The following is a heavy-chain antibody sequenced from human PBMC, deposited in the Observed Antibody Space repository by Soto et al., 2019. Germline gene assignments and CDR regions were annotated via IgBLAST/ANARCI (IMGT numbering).Heavy chain of an antibody. CDR1: GYSFTIYL. V-gene: IGHV5-51*01. J-gene: IGHJ6*02. CDR3: ARSYSYGHHYYYGMDV. D-gene: IGHD5-18*01. Sequence: GESLKISCKGSGYSFTIYLIGWVRQMPGKGLEWMGIIYPGDSDTRYSPSFQGQVTISADKSISTAYLQWSSLKASDTAMYYCARSYSYGHHYYYGMDVWAKGPRSPSP. CDR2: IYPGDSDT.